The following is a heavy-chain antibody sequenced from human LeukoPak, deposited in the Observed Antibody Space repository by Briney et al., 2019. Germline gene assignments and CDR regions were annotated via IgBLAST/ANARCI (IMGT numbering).Heavy chain of an antibody. J-gene: IGHJ4*02. Sequence: GGSLRLSCAASGFTLGKHRMNWVRQAPGKGLEWAANISPDGIDKYYVDSVRGRFTISRDNAKNSLYLQMSSLRAEDTAIYYCVRGSDSWGQGTLVTVSS. CDR3: VRGSDS. CDR1: GFTLGKHR. V-gene: IGHV3-7*01. CDR2: ISPDGIDK.